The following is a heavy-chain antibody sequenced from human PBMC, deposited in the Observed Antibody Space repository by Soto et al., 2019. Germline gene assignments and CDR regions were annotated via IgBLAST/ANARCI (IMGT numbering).Heavy chain of an antibody. CDR2: IIPIFDTI. V-gene: IGHV1-69*01. D-gene: IGHD3-3*01. CDR1: GATFSSFA. CDR3: ASPLRWSGYYIAFDY. Sequence: QVQLLQSGAEVKKPGSSLKVSCKASGATFSSFAFSWVRQAPGQGLEWMGVIIPIFDTIKFARKFQGRVTLTADESMGTAYMELDRLTSEDTAVYYCASPLRWSGYYIAFDYWGQGTLVIVSS. J-gene: IGHJ4*02.